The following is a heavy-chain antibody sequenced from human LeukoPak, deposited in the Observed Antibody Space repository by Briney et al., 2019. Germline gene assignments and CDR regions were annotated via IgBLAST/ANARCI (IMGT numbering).Heavy chain of an antibody. V-gene: IGHV1-69*13. CDR1: GGIFSSYA. D-gene: IGHD3-10*01. Sequence: GASVKVSCKASGGIFSSYAISWVRQAPGQGLEWMGGIIPIFGTANYAQKFQGRVTITADESTSTAYMELSSLRSEDTAVYYCARGPLWFRELHNWFDPWGQGTLVTVSS. CDR3: ARGPLWFRELHNWFDP. J-gene: IGHJ5*02. CDR2: IIPIFGTA.